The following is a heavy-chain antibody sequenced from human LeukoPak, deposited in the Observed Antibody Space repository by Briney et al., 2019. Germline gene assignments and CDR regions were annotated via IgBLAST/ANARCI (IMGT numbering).Heavy chain of an antibody. Sequence: PGGSLRLSCAASGFTFSSYAMSWVRQAPGKGLEWVSAISGSGGSTYYADSVKGRFTISRDNSKNTLYLQMSSLRAEDTAVYYCAKDRTPVVPAFSGMDVWGQGTTVTVSS. CDR1: GFTFSSYA. D-gene: IGHD2-2*01. CDR3: AKDRTPVVPAFSGMDV. J-gene: IGHJ6*02. CDR2: ISGSGGST. V-gene: IGHV3-23*01.